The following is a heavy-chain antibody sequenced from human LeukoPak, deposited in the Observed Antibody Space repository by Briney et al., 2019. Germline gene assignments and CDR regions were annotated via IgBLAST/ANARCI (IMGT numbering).Heavy chain of an antibody. J-gene: IGHJ4*02. V-gene: IGHV4-4*07. Sequence: TSETLSLTCTVSGGSISSYYWSWIRQPAGKGLEWIGRIYTSGSTNHNPSLKSRVTMSVDTSKNQFSLKLSSVTAADTAVYYCAIPVTTGGFDYWGQGTLVTVSS. CDR3: AIPVTTGGFDY. D-gene: IGHD4-17*01. CDR1: GGSISSYY. CDR2: IYTSGST.